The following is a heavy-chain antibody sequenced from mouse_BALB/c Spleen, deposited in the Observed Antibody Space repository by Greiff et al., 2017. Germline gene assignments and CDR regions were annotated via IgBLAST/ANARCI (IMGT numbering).Heavy chain of an antibody. D-gene: IGHD1-1*02. CDR3: ARQGWDYYAMDY. CDR1: GFTFSSYG. V-gene: IGHV5-6*01. Sequence: EVNLVESGGDLVKPGGSLKLSCAASGFTFSSYGMSWVRQTPDKRLEWVATISSGGSYTYYPDSVKGRFTISRDNAKNTLYLQMSSLKSEDTAMYYCARQGWDYYAMDYWGQGTSVTVSS. J-gene: IGHJ4*01. CDR2: ISSGGSYT.